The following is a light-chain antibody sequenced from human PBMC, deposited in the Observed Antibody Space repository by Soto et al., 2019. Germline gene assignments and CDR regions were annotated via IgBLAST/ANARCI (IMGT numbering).Light chain of an antibody. J-gene: IGKJ3*01. CDR3: QQSYNTPFT. CDR1: QSISSY. V-gene: IGKV1-39*01. Sequence: DIQMTQSPSSLSASVGDRVTITCRASQSISSYLNWYHQKPGKAPKLLIYAASGLQSGVPSRFSGSGSGTDFTLTISTLQPEDFATDYCQQSYNTPFTFGPGTKVDIK. CDR2: AAS.